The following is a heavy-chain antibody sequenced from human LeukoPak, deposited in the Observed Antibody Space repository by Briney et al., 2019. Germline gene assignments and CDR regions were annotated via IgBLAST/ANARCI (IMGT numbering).Heavy chain of an antibody. CDR2: IYANGGT. D-gene: IGHD5-18*01. CDR3: ARDLTRNSYAVAEFFHP. V-gene: IGHV4-4*07. CDR1: GGSISGYY. J-gene: IGHJ1*01. Sequence: PSGTLSLTCTVSGGSISGYYWNWIRQSAGKGLEWIGRIYANGGTNYNPSLRSRVSMSVDTSKNQFSLKLTSVTAADTAIYYCARDLTRNSYAVAEFFHPWGQGTLVSVSS.